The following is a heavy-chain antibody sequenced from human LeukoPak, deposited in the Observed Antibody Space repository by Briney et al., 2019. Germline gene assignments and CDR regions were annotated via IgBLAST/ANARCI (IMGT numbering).Heavy chain of an antibody. V-gene: IGHV1-69*04. J-gene: IGHJ4*02. CDR3: ARDLFQGYSGYEKYYFDY. CDR2: IIPILGIA. CDR1: GGTFTIYA. D-gene: IGHD5-12*01. Sequence: SVKLSSKPSGGTFTIYAISWVRQAPGQGLEWIGRIIPILGIANYAQKFQGRVTITADKSTSTAYMELSSLRSEDTAVYYCARDLFQGYSGYEKYYFDYWGQGTLVTVSS.